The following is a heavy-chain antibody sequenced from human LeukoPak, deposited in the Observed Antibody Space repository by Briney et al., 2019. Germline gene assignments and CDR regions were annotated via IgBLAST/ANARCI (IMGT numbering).Heavy chain of an antibody. D-gene: IGHD6-13*01. CDR3: AREGSATIAAADFLSYGMDV. J-gene: IGHJ6*02. Sequence: ASVKVSCKASGYTFTSYYMHWVRQAPGQGLEWMGIINPSGGSTSYAQKFQGRVTMTRDTSTSTVYMELSSLRSEDTAVYYCAREGSATIAAADFLSYGMDVWGQGTMVTVSS. CDR1: GYTFTSYY. CDR2: INPSGGST. V-gene: IGHV1-46*01.